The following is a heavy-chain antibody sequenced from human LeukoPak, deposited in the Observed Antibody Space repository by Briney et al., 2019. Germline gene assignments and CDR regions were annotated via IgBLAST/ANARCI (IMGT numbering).Heavy chain of an antibody. CDR1: GFTFSSYA. CDR2: ISGSGSRT. J-gene: IGHJ4*02. D-gene: IGHD5-12*01. Sequence: GGSLRLSCAASGFTFSSYAMSWVRQVPGKGLEWVSAISGSGSRTYYADSVKGRFTISRDNSKNTLYLQMNSLRAEDTAVFYCAKDPGYSGYGYFDYWGQGTLVTVSS. CDR3: AKDPGYSGYGYFDY. V-gene: IGHV3-23*01.